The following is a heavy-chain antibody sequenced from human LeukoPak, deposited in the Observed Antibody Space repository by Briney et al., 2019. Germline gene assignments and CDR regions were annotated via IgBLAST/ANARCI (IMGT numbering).Heavy chain of an antibody. J-gene: IGHJ4*02. V-gene: IGHV3-53*01. CDR3: ATGLMVRGAMMVGFDY. CDR1: GFTVSSNY. CDR2: IYGGGST. Sequence: GGSLRLSCAASGFTVSSNYMSWVRQAPGKGLEWVSVIYGGGSTYYADSVKGRFTISRDNSKNTLYLQMNSLRAEDTAVYYCATGLMVRGAMMVGFDYWGQGTLVTVSS. D-gene: IGHD3-10*01.